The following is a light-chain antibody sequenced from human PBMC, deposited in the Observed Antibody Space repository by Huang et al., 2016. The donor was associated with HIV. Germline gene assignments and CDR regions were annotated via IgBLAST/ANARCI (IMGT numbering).Light chain of an antibody. Sequence: EVVLTQSPGTLSLSPGERATLSCRASQIISSSYLAWYQQKPGKAPRLLISGASSRAAGIPDRFSGSGSGTDFTLTISRLEPEDFAVYYCQQLRAFGQGTKLEIK. J-gene: IGKJ2*01. V-gene: IGKV3-20*01. CDR3: QQLRA. CDR2: GAS. CDR1: QIISSSY.